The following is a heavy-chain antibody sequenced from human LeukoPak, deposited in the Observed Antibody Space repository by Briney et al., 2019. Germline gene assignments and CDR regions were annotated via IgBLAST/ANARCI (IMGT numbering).Heavy chain of an antibody. CDR3: VKDGSDFWSGYYPYFDY. J-gene: IGHJ4*02. CDR2: ISSNGGST. CDR1: GFTFSTYA. D-gene: IGHD3-3*01. Sequence: TGGSLRLSCSAYGFTFSTYAMHWVRQAPGKGLEYVSAISSNGGSTYYADSVKGRFTISRDNSKNTLYLQMSSLRAEDTAVYYCVKDGSDFWSGYYPYFDYWGQGTLVTVSS. V-gene: IGHV3-64D*06.